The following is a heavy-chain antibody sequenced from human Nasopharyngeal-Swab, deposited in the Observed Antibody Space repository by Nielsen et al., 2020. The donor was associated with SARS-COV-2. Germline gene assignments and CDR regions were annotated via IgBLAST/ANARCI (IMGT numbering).Heavy chain of an antibody. CDR3: ARSSSGWYDY. CDR2: IYYSGST. D-gene: IGHD6-19*01. J-gene: IGHJ4*02. V-gene: IGHV4-59*01. CDR1: GGSISSYY. Sequence: SETLSLTCTVSGGSISSYYWSWIRQPPGKGLEWIGYIYYSGSTNYNPSLKSRVTISVDTSKNQFSLKLSSVTAADTAVYYCARSSSGWYDYWGQGTLVTVSS.